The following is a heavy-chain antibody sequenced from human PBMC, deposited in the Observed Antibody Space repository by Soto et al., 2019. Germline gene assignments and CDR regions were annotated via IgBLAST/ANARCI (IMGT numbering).Heavy chain of an antibody. CDR3: VKISTTTVTYDAFDI. CDR2: ISSNGGST. V-gene: IGHV3-64D*08. Sequence: GGSLRLSCSASGFTFSSYAMHWVRQAPGKGLEYVSAISSNGGSTYYTDSVKGRFTISRDNSKNTLYLQMSSLRAEDTAVYYCVKISTTTVTYDAFDIWGQGTMVTVSS. D-gene: IGHD4-4*01. CDR1: GFTFSSYA. J-gene: IGHJ3*02.